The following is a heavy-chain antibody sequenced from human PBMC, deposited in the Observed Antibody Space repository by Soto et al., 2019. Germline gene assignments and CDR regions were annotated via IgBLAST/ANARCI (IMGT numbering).Heavy chain of an antibody. CDR1: GYTFNEYG. CDR2: IDTHSGDT. Sequence: ASVKVSCKSSGYTFNEYGIHWVRQAPGQRPEWMGWIDTHSGDTRYSQRFQDRLTLTRETSANTVYMDLGSLRPEDTAVYFCARDKMRFFLGTPRFNWFDPWGQRTLGTVSS. J-gene: IGHJ5*02. D-gene: IGHD3-3*01. V-gene: IGHV1-3*04. CDR3: ARDKMRFFLGTPRFNWFDP.